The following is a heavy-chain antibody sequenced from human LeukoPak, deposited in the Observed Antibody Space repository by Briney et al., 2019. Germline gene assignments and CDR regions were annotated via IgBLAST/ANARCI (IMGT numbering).Heavy chain of an antibody. CDR3: ARREENSETYYYDSSGYYYY. CDR2: ISSSGSYI. CDR1: RFTFSDYS. J-gene: IGHJ4*02. D-gene: IGHD3-22*01. V-gene: IGHV3-21*01. Sequence: GGSLRLSCAASRFTFSDYSMNWVRQAPGKGLEWVSTISSSGSYIFYAAAVKGRFTISRDNARSSLYLQMNSLRAEDTAVYYCARREENSETYYYDSSGYYYYWGQGTLVTVSS.